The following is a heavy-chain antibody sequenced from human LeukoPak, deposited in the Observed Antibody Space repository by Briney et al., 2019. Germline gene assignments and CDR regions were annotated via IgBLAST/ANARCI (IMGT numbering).Heavy chain of an antibody. Sequence: GASVKVSCKASGYTFTGYYMHWVRQAPGQGLEWMGWINPNSGGTNYAQKFQGRVTMTRDTSISTAYMDLSRLRSDDTAVYYCARGATVTTYRNYYYYGMDVWGQGTTVTVSS. CDR1: GYTFTGYY. J-gene: IGHJ6*02. CDR3: ARGATVTTYRNYYYYGMDV. V-gene: IGHV1-2*02. CDR2: INPNSGGT. D-gene: IGHD4-17*01.